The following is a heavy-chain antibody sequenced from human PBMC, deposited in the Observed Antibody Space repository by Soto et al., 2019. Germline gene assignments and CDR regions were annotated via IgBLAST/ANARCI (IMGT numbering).Heavy chain of an antibody. CDR2: IIPIFGTA. CDR3: ARAGYYDILTGYLYNWFDP. Sequence: SVKVSCKASGGTFSSYAISWVRQAPGQGLEWMGGIIPIFGTANYAQKFQGRVTITADESTSTAYMELSSLRSEDTAVYYCARAGYYDILTGYLYNWFDPWGQGTLVTVSS. J-gene: IGHJ5*02. CDR1: GGTFSSYA. D-gene: IGHD3-9*01. V-gene: IGHV1-69*13.